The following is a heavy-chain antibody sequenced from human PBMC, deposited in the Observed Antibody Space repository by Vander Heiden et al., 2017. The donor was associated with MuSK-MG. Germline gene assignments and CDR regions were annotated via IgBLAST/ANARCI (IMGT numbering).Heavy chain of an antibody. J-gene: IGHJ3*02. V-gene: IGHV4-31*03. CDR3: ARDSGPTTVTTTAFDI. CDR1: GGSISSGGYY. CDR2: IYYSGST. D-gene: IGHD4-17*01. Sequence: QVQLQESGPGLVKPSQTLSLTCTVSGGSISSGGYYWSWIRQHPGKGLEWIGYIYYSGSTYYNPSLKSRVTISVDTSKNQFSLKLSSVTAADTAVYYCARDSGPTTVTTTAFDIWGQGTMVTVSS.